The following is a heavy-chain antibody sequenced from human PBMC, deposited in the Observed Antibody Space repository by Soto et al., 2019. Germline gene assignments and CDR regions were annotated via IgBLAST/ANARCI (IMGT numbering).Heavy chain of an antibody. D-gene: IGHD3-22*01. CDR3: AAGLHYYDKGGFDP. CDR2: IVVGSGNT. CDR1: GYTFTSYY. J-gene: IGHJ5*02. V-gene: IGHV1-58*02. Sequence: ASVKVSCKASGYTFTSYYMHWVRQARGQRLEWIGCIVVGSGNTNYAQKFQERVTITRDMSTGTAYMELSSLRSEDTAVYYCAAGLHYYDKGGFDPWGQGTLVTVSS.